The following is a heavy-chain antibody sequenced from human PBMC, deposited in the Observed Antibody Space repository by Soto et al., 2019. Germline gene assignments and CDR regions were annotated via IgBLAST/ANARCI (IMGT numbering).Heavy chain of an antibody. J-gene: IGHJ6*02. D-gene: IGHD3-9*01. CDR2: INPSGGST. CDR3: ARGAPITIFLFFYGMDV. Sequence: GASVKVSCKASGYTFTSYYMHWVRQAPGQGLEWMGIINPSGGSTSYAQKFQGRVTMTRDTSTSTVYMELSSLRSEDTAVYYCARGAPITIFLFFYGMDVWGQGTTVTVSS. V-gene: IGHV1-46*01. CDR1: GYTFTSYY.